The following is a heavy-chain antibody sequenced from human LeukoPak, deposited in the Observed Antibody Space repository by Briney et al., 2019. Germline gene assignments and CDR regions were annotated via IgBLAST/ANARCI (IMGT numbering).Heavy chain of an antibody. D-gene: IGHD3-22*01. CDR3: ARSGGRITMIVVANWFDP. Sequence: ALVKVSCKASGYTFTGYYMHWVRQAPGQGLEWMGWINPNSGGTNYAQKFQGRVTMTRDTSISTAYMELSRLRSDDTAVYYCARSGGRITMIVVANWFDPWGQGTLVTVSS. V-gene: IGHV1-2*02. J-gene: IGHJ5*02. CDR2: INPNSGGT. CDR1: GYTFTGYY.